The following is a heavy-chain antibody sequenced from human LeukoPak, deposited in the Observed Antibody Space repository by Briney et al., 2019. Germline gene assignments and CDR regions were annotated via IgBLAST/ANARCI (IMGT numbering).Heavy chain of an antibody. CDR3: ARDFTDDSSGYYYFDY. Sequence: SETLSLTCAVYGGSFSGYYWSWIRQPPGKGLEWIGEINHSGSTNYNPSLESRVTISVDTSKNQFSLKLNSVTAADTAVYYCARDFTDDSSGYYYFDYWGQGTLVTVSS. J-gene: IGHJ4*02. D-gene: IGHD3-22*01. CDR1: GGSFSGYY. CDR2: INHSGST. V-gene: IGHV4-34*01.